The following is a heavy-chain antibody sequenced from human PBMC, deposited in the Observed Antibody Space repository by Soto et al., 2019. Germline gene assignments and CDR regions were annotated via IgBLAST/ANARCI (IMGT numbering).Heavy chain of an antibody. CDR3: AHRGDGYESIYFDF. CDR1: GLSSTTAVVA. V-gene: IGHV2-5*01. CDR2: IYYNDDR. D-gene: IGHD5-12*01. J-gene: IGHJ4*02. Sequence: GPTLVNPTQTLTLTCTFPGLSSTTAVVAVGWIRQNPGGALEWLTLIYYNDDRRFSPSLKTRLTITGDTSKNQVLLSLTNVDPGDTATYFCAHRGDGYESIYFDFSAQGISVTVSS.